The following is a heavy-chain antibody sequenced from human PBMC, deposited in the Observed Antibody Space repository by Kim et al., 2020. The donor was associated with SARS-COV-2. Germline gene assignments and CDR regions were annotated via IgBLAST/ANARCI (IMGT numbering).Heavy chain of an antibody. D-gene: IGHD1-20*01. CDR1: GFTFSDYY. CDR3: ARLHNWNPYYFDY. CDR2: ISSSSHYT. V-gene: IGHV3-11*06. J-gene: IGHJ4*02. Sequence: GGSLRLSCAASGFTFSDYYMTWIRQAPGKGLEWVSYISSSSHYTNYADSVRGRFTISRDNAKNSLYLQMNSLRAEDTAVYYCARLHNWNPYYFDYWGQGT.